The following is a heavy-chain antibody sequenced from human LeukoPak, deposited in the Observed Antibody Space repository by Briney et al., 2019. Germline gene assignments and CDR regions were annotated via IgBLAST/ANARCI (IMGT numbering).Heavy chain of an antibody. D-gene: IGHD2-15*01. J-gene: IGHJ5*02. Sequence: SETLSLTCAVYGGSFSGYYWSWIRQPPGKGLEWIGEIYHSGSTNYNPSLKSRVTISVDTSKNQFSLKLSSVTAADTAVYYCARGRIWFDPWGQGTLVTVSS. CDR2: IYHSGST. V-gene: IGHV4-34*01. CDR3: ARGRIWFDP. CDR1: GGSFSGYY.